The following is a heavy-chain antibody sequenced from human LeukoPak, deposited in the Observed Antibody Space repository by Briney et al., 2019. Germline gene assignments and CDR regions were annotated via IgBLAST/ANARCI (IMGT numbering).Heavy chain of an antibody. J-gene: IGHJ4*02. CDR2: ISPDGSTT. V-gene: IGHV3-74*01. D-gene: IGHD3-10*01. CDR3: VRGRSTYYGYFDY. CDR1: GFTFSTYY. Sequence: GRSLRLSCAASGFTFSTYYMHWVRQAPGKGLVWVSRISPDGSTTNYADSVKGRFTISRDNAKNTLFLQMNSLRAEDTAVYYCVRGRSTYYGYFDYWGQGTLVTVSS.